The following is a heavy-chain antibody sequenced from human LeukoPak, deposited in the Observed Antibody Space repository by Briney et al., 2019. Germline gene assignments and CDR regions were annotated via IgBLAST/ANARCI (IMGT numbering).Heavy chain of an antibody. D-gene: IGHD2-2*01. CDR3: AKDLPYCSSTSCPLRPDAFDI. J-gene: IGHJ3*02. CDR2: ISCSGGST. CDR1: GFTFSSYA. Sequence: GGSVRLSCAASGFTFSSYAMSWVRQAPGKGLDWVSAISCSGGSTYYADSVKGRFTISRDNSKNTLYLRMNSLRAEDTAVYYCAKDLPYCSSTSCPLRPDAFDIWGQGTMVTVSS. V-gene: IGHV3-23*01.